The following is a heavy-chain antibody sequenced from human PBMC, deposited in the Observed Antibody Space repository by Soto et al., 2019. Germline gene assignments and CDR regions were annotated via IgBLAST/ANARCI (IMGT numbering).Heavy chain of an antibody. D-gene: IGHD3-9*01. CDR2: INPSGGST. J-gene: IGHJ6*02. CDR3: ARESPYDILTGQPYYYGMDV. Sequence: ASVKVSFKASGYTFTSYYMHWVRQAPGQGLEWMGIINPSGGSTSYAQKFQGRVTMTRDTSTSTVYMELSSLRSEDTAVYYRARESPYDILTGQPYYYGMDVWGQETTVTVSS. CDR1: GYTFTSYY. V-gene: IGHV1-46*01.